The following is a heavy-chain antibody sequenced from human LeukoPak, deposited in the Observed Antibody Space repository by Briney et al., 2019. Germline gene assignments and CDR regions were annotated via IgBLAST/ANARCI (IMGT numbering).Heavy chain of an antibody. V-gene: IGHV3-73*01. CDR2: IRSKASSYAT. J-gene: IGHJ6*02. CDR3: TTPVTTSSYYYYYGMDV. D-gene: IGHD4-17*01. Sequence: PGGSLRLSCAASGFTFSGSAMHWVRQASGKGLEWVGRIRSKASSYATAYAASVKGRFTISRDDSKNTAYLQMNSLKTEDTAVYYCTTPVTTSSYYYYYGMDVWGQGTTVTVSS. CDR1: GFTFSGSA.